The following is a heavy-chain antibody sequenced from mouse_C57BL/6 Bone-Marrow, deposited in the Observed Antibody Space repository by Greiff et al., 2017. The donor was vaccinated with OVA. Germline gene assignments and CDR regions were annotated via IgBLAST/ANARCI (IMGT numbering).Heavy chain of an antibody. CDR3: TRDYFYGSSPGWFAY. Sequence: VQLQQSGAELVRPGASVTLSCKASGYTFTDYEMHWVKQTPVHGLDWIGAIDPETGGTAYNQKFKGKAILTADKSSSTAYMELRSLTSEDSAVYDCTRDYFYGSSPGWFAYWGQVTLVTVSA. D-gene: IGHD1-1*01. CDR1: GYTFTDYE. CDR2: IDPETGGT. V-gene: IGHV1-15*01. J-gene: IGHJ3*01.